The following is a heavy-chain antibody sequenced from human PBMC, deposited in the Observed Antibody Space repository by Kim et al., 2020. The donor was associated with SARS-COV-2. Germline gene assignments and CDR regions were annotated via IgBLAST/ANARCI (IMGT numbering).Heavy chain of an antibody. Sequence: SRVTISVDTSKNQFSLKLSSVTAADTAVYYCARVFRGYCISTSCSKPFDYWGQGTLVTVSS. D-gene: IGHD2-2*01. J-gene: IGHJ4*02. CDR3: ARVFRGYCISTSCSKPFDY. V-gene: IGHV4-39*07.